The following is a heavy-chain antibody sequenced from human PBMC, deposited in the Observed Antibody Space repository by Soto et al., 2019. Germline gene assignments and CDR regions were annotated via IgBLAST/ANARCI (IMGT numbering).Heavy chain of an antibody. CDR2: TYYSGST. CDR1: GASVTSSTYY. Sequence: KPSETLTLTCSVSGASVTSSTYYWGWLRQPPGKGLEWIGYTYYSGSTRYSPSLKSRVTISIDTSKNQFSLILSSVTAAGTAVYYCARGADYDFCSGYYNYWGQGNLVTVSS. CDR3: ARGADYDFCSGYYNY. D-gene: IGHD3-3*01. J-gene: IGHJ4*02. V-gene: IGHV4-61*01.